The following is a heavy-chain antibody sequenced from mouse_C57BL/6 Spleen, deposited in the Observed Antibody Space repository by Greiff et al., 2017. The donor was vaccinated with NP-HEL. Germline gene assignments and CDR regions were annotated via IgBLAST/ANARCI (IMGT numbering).Heavy chain of an antibody. D-gene: IGHD2-3*01. Sequence: VQLKESGAELVRPGTSVKVSCKASGYAFTNYLIEWVKQRPGQGLEWIGVINPGSGGTNYNEKFKGKATLTADKSSSTAYMQLSSLTSEDSAVYFCARGDGYYVGYFDYWGQGTTLTVSS. CDR1: GYAFTNYL. CDR3: ARGDGYYVGYFDY. CDR2: INPGSGGT. V-gene: IGHV1-54*01. J-gene: IGHJ2*01.